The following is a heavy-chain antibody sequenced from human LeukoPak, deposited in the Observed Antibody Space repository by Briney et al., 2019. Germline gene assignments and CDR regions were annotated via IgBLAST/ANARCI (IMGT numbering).Heavy chain of an antibody. CDR3: ARDKYTYYDFWSGHRGYYGTDV. V-gene: IGHV1-8*01. J-gene: IGHJ6*02. Sequence: ASVKVSCKASGYTFTSYDINWVRQATGQGLEWMGWMNPNSGNTGYAQKFQGRVTITADKSTSTAYMELSSLRSEDTAVYYCARDKYTYYDFWSGHRGYYGTDVWGQGTTVTVSS. CDR2: MNPNSGNT. D-gene: IGHD3-3*01. CDR1: GYTFTSYD.